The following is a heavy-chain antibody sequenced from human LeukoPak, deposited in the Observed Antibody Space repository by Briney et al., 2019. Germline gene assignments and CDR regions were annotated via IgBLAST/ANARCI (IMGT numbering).Heavy chain of an antibody. CDR3: ARDAMTVVVGAFDI. V-gene: IGHV3-11*01. Sequence: PGGSLRLSCAASGFSFSDYYMSWIRQAPGKGLEWVSYISSSSRGSTTYYADSVKGRFTISRDNAKNSLYLQMNSLRAEDTAVYYCARDAMTVVVGAFDIWGQGTMVTVSS. J-gene: IGHJ3*02. D-gene: IGHD3-22*01. CDR2: ISSSSRGSTT. CDR1: GFSFSDYY.